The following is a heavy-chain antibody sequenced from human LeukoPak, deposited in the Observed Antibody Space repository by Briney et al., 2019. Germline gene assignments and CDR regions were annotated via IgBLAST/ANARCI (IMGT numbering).Heavy chain of an antibody. Sequence: ASVKVSCKASGYTFTGYYMHWVRQAPGQGLEWMGWINPNSGGTNYAQKFQGRVTMTRDTSISTAYMELSRLRSDDTAVYYCVRDMVTIAVADNDAFDIWGQGTMVTVSS. CDR2: INPNSGGT. D-gene: IGHD6-19*01. CDR1: GYTFTGYY. CDR3: VRDMVTIAVADNDAFDI. V-gene: IGHV1-2*02. J-gene: IGHJ3*02.